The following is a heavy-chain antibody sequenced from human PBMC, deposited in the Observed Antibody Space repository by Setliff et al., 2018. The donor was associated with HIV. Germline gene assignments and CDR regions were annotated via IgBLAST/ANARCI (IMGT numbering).Heavy chain of an antibody. Sequence: PSETLSLTCAVSGGSISSSHWWSWVRQPPGKGLEWIGEIFHGGSNNYNPSLKSRVTISLDKSKNQFSLNVTSVNAADTAVYYCATMPNSGSYSNWFDPWCQGILVTVSS. D-gene: IGHD1-26*01. CDR2: IFHGGSN. J-gene: IGHJ5*02. CDR3: ATMPNSGSYSNWFDP. V-gene: IGHV4-4*02. CDR1: GGSISSSHW.